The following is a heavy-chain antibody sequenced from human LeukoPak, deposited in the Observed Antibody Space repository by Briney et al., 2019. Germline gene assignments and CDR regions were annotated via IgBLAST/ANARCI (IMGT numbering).Heavy chain of an antibody. Sequence: KSSETLSLTCTVSGGSISSYYWSWIRQPPGKGLEWIGYIYYSGSTNYNPSLKSRVTISVDTSKNQFSLKLSSVTAADTAVYYCASSSGRKNVLRLDYWGQGTLVTVSS. V-gene: IGHV4-59*01. CDR2: IYYSGST. CDR3: ASSSGRKNVLRLDY. J-gene: IGHJ4*02. CDR1: GGSISSYY. D-gene: IGHD3-10*01.